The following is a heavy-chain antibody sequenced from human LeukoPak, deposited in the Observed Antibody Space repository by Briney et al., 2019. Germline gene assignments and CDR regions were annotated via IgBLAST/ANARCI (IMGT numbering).Heavy chain of an antibody. D-gene: IGHD2/OR15-2a*01. CDR1: GGSISSYY. CDR3: AGHHPRNTVDF. Sequence: SETLPLTCTVSGGSISSYYWSWIRQPPGKGLEWIAYISDIGSINCNPSLKSRVTISLDTSKNQFSLKLSSVTAADTAVYYCAGHHPRNTVDFWGQGTLVTFSS. CDR2: ISDIGSI. V-gene: IGHV4-59*08. J-gene: IGHJ4*02.